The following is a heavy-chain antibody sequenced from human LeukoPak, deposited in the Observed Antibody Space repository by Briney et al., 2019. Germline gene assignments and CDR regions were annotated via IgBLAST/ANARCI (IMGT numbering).Heavy chain of an antibody. CDR2: MNPNSGGT. V-gene: IGHV1-2*02. J-gene: IGHJ3*02. CDR1: GGTFISYA. Sequence: ASVKVSCKASGGTFISYAISWVRQAPGQGLEWMGWMNPNSGGTKNAQQFQGRVTMTRDTSISTAYMELSSLRSDDTAMYYCARVNTAKVIDAFDIWGQGTVVTVS. CDR3: ARVNTAKVIDAFDI. D-gene: IGHD5-18*01.